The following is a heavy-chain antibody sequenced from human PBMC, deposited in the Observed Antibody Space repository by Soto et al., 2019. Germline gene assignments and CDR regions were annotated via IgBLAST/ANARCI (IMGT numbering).Heavy chain of an antibody. V-gene: IGHV4-34*01. CDR2: INHSGST. J-gene: IGHJ4*02. CDR1: GGSFSGYY. D-gene: IGHD3-10*01. CDR3: ARLNPNYYGSGRYYPAHVGCFDY. Sequence: SETLSLTCAVYGGSFSGYYWSWIRQPPGKGLEWIGEINHSGSTNYNPSLKSRVTISVDTSKNQFSLKLSSVTAADTAVYYCARLNPNYYGSGRYYPAHVGCFDYWGQGTLVTVS.